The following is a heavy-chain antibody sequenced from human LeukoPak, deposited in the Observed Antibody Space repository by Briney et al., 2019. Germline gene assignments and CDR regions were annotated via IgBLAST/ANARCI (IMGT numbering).Heavy chain of an antibody. D-gene: IGHD6-13*01. V-gene: IGHV3-23*01. CDR3: ARTAANDY. CDR1: GFTLSSYA. J-gene: IGHJ4*02. CDR2: TSESGDNT. Sequence: PGGSLRLSCAASGFTLSSYAMTWVRQAPGKGLEWVSVTSESGDNTYYGDSVKGRFTVSRDNSKNTLYLQMNSLRAEDTAIYYCARTAANDYWGQGTLVTVSS.